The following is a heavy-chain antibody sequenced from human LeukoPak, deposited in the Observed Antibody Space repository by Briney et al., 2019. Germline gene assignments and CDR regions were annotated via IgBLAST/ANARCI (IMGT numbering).Heavy chain of an antibody. CDR2: ISSSGSTI. J-gene: IGHJ4*02. CDR3: ARDLSGTMVRGFFDY. CDR1: GFTFSDYY. Sequence: GGSLRLSCAASGFTFSDYYMSWIRQAPGKGLEWVSYISSSGSTIYYADSVEGRLTISRDNAKNALYLQMNSLRAEDTAVYYCARDLSGTMVRGFFDYWGQGTLVTVSS. V-gene: IGHV3-11*04. D-gene: IGHD3-10*01.